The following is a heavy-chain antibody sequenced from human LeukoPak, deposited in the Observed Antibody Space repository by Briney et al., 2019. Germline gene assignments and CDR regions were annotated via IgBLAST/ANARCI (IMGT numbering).Heavy chain of an antibody. CDR2: ISGSGGST. CDR3: AKSQPLLGFGELLGAFDI. J-gene: IGHJ3*02. V-gene: IGHV3-23*01. Sequence: GGSLRLSCAASGFTFSSYAMSWVRQAPGKGLEWVSAISGSGGSTYYADSVKGRFTISRDNSKNTLYLQTNSLRAEDTAVYYCAKSQPLLGFGELLGAFDIWGQGTMVTVSS. CDR1: GFTFSSYA. D-gene: IGHD3-10*01.